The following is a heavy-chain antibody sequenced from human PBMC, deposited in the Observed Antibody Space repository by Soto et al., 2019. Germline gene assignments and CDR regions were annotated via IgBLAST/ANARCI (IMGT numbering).Heavy chain of an antibody. Sequence: GASVKVSCKASGGTFSSYAISWVRQAPGQGLEWMGGIIPIFGTANYAQKFQGRVTITADKSTSTAYMELSSLRSEDTAGYYSARGLDTAMVNDARYFDLWGRGTLVTVSS. CDR3: ARGLDTAMVNDARYFDL. CDR1: GGTFSSYA. V-gene: IGHV1-69*06. CDR2: IIPIFGTA. D-gene: IGHD5-18*01. J-gene: IGHJ2*01.